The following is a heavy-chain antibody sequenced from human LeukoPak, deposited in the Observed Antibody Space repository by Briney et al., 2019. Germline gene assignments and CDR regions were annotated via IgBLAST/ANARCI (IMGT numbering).Heavy chain of an antibody. CDR2: IYYSGST. CDR3: ARHRAAAGTKRLDY. V-gene: IGHV4-39*01. CDR1: GGSISSSSYY. Sequence: SEALSLTCTVSGGSISSSSYYWGWIRQPPGKGLEWIGSIYYSGSTYYNPSLKSRVTISVDTSKNQFSLKLSSVTAADTAVYYCARHRAAAGTKRLDYWGQGTLVTVSS. J-gene: IGHJ4*02. D-gene: IGHD6-13*01.